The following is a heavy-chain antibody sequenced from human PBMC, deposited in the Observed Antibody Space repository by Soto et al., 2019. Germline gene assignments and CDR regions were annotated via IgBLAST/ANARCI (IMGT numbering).Heavy chain of an antibody. J-gene: IGHJ4*02. CDR1: GGSISSSSYY. CDR2: IYYSGIT. D-gene: IGHD1-20*01. CDR3: ASRPYNWNDVGSFDY. Sequence: SETLSLTCTVSGGSISSSSYYWGWIRQPPGKGLEWIGSIYYSGITYYNPSLKSRVTISVDTSKNQFSLKLSSVTASDTAVYYCASRPYNWNDVGSFDYWGQGTLVTVSS. V-gene: IGHV4-39*01.